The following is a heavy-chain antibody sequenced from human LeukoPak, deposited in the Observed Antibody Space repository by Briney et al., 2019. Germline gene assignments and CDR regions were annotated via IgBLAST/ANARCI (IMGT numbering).Heavy chain of an antibody. CDR2: VSYIGGT. J-gene: IGHJ3*02. Sequence: SETLSLTCTVPGVSISQNYWTWIRQSPGKGLEWIGFVSYIGGTRYNPSLKSRLSLSIDTSKNQFSLDLTSVTASDTAVYYCATSIGSKNAFHIWGRGTAVTVSS. CDR1: GVSISQNY. D-gene: IGHD4-11*01. CDR3: ATSIGSKNAFHI. V-gene: IGHV4-59*08.